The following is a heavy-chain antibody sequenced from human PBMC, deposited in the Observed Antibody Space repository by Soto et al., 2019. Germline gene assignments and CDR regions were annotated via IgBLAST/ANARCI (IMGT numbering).Heavy chain of an antibody. J-gene: IGHJ4*02. CDR2: IWYDGSNK. Sequence: GGSLRLSCAASGFTFSSYGIHWVRQVPGKGLEWLAVIWYDGSNKYYADSVKGRFTISRDNSKNTLYLQMNSLKAEDTAVYCGASDASSSWYYFDYWGQGTMVTVSS. D-gene: IGHD6-13*01. CDR1: GFTFSSYG. CDR3: ASDASSSWYYFDY. V-gene: IGHV3-33*01.